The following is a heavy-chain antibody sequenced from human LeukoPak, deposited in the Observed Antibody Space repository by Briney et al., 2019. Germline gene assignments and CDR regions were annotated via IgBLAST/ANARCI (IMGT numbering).Heavy chain of an antibody. V-gene: IGHV4-59*01. J-gene: IGHJ3*02. CDR3: ARDLMFYESKGYQYDSFDI. CDR1: GGSISGYY. CDR2: IYYSGNT. D-gene: IGHD3-22*01. Sequence: SETLSLTCTVSGGSISGYYWSWIRQPPGKGLEWIGYIYYSGNTNYNPSLKSRVTISVDTSKNQFSLKLSSVTAADTAVYYCARDLMFYESKGYQYDSFDIWGQGKNVTVFS.